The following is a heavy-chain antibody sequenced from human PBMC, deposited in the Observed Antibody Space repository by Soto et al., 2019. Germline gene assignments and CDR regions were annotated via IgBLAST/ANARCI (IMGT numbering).Heavy chain of an antibody. CDR1: GGSFSGYY. J-gene: IGHJ6*03. Sequence: SETLSLTCAVYGGSFSGYYWSWIRQPPGKGLEWIGEINHSGSTNYNPSLKSRVTISVDTSKNQFSLKLSSVTAADTAVYYCASFCRTSGGSRTSYYYYYMDVWGKGTTVTVSS. CDR3: ASFCRTSGGSRTSYYYYYMDV. V-gene: IGHV4-34*01. D-gene: IGHD2-15*01. CDR2: INHSGST.